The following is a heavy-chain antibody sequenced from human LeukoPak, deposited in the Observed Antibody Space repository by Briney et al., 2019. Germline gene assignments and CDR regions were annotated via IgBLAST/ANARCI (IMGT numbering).Heavy chain of an antibody. Sequence: GASVKVSCKASGYTFTRYYMHWVRQAPGQGLEWMGIINPSGGSTSYAQKFQGRVTMTRDTSTSTVYMELSSLRSEDTAIYYCARVGCGDDCYADAFDIWGQGTMVTVSS. D-gene: IGHD2-21*02. CDR2: INPSGGST. V-gene: IGHV1-46*01. J-gene: IGHJ3*02. CDR1: GYTFTRYY. CDR3: ARVGCGDDCYADAFDI.